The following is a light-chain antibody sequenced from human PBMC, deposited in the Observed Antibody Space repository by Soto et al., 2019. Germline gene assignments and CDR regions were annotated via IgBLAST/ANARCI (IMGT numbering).Light chain of an antibody. CDR1: NSNIGAGYD. Sequence: QSVLTQPPSVSGAPGQRVTIACTGSNSNIGAGYDVHWYRHFPGAAPKLLLSGNSHRPSGVPDRFSGSKSGTSASLAITGLQAADEADYPCQSYDSGLFGLIFGEGTKVTVL. CDR2: GNS. V-gene: IGLV1-40*01. CDR3: QSYDSGLFGLI. J-gene: IGLJ2*01.